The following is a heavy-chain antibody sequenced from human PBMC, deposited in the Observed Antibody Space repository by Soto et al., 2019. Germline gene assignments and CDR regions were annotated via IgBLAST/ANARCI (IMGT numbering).Heavy chain of an antibody. CDR2: INHAGDT. V-gene: IGHV4-34*01. Sequence: SETLSLTCNVSGASFNDNHWSWIRQSPGKGLDWIGDINHAGDTYYNPSLKSRLVISVDTSKSQFSLRLSSVTAADTAVYYCARVGDYVWGSYRPSRYFDYWGQGTLVTVSS. D-gene: IGHD3-16*02. J-gene: IGHJ4*02. CDR3: ARVGDYVWGSYRPSRYFDY. CDR1: GASFNDNH.